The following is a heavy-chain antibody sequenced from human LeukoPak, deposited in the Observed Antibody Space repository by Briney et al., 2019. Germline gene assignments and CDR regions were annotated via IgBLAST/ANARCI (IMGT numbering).Heavy chain of an antibody. J-gene: IGHJ3*02. CDR3: AKAPPYCSSWYDAFDI. CDR2: ISWYSGSI. V-gene: IGHV3-9*03. CDR1: GFTFDGYA. D-gene: IGHD6-13*01. Sequence: PGGSLRLSCAVSGFTFDGYAMHWVREAPGKGLGWVSGISWYSGSIGYADSVKGRFTISRDNAKNSLYLQMHSLRAEDIALYYCAKAPPYCSSWYDAFDIWGQGTMVAVSS.